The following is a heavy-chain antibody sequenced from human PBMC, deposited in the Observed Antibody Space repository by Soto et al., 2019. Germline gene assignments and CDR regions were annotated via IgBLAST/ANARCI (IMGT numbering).Heavy chain of an antibody. V-gene: IGHV1-18*04. D-gene: IGHD5-12*01. J-gene: IGHJ6*02. CDR2: ISAYNGNT. CDR1: GYTFTSYG. CDR3: ARDRGMATILYYGMDV. Sequence: RASVKVSCKASGYTFTSYGISWVRQAPGQGLEWMGWISAYNGNTNYAQKLQGRVTMTTDTSTSTAYMELRSLRSDDTAVYYCARDRGMATILYYGMDVWGQGTTVTVSS.